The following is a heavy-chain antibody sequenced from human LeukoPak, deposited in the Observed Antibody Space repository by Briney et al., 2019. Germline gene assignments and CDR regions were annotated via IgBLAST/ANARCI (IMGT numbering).Heavy chain of an antibody. V-gene: IGHV4-59*10. CDR2: IYTSGST. CDR3: ARGSSGYDYNNNWFDP. Sequence: SETLSLTCAVYGGSFCGYDWSWIRQPAGKGLEWIGRIYTSGSTNYNPSLKSRVTISVDTSKNQFSLKLSSVTAADTAVYYCARGSSGYDYNNNWFDPWGQGTLVTVSS. J-gene: IGHJ5*02. CDR1: GGSFCGYD. D-gene: IGHD5-12*01.